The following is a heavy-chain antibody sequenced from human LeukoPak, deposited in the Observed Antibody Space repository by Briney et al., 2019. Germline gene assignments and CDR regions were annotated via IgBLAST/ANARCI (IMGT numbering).Heavy chain of an antibody. CDR1: GYTLTELS. CDR2: FDPEDGET. D-gene: IGHD5-12*01. J-gene: IGHJ4*02. CDR3: ATTYGGYSGVPFDY. V-gene: IGHV1-24*01. Sequence: GASVKVSCKVSGYTLTELSMHWVRQAPGKGLEWMGGFDPEDGETIYAQKFQGRVTMTEDTSTDTAYMELSSLRSEDTAVYYCATTYGGYSGVPFDYWGQGTLVTVSS.